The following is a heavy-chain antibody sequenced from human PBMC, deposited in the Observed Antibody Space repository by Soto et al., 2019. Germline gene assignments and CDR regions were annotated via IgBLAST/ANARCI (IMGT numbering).Heavy chain of an antibody. D-gene: IGHD2-2*01. CDR3: ARRGEYGLVGPSQLYYYYYYMDV. J-gene: IGHJ6*03. CDR1: GFTFSSYG. Sequence: GGSLRLSCAASGFTFSSYGMPWVRQAPGKGLEWVAVIWYDGSNKYYADSVKGRLTIPRDNSKNPLYLQMNSLRAEDTAVYYCARRGEYGLVGPSQLYYYYYYMDVWGKGTTVTVSS. V-gene: IGHV3-33*01. CDR2: IWYDGSNK.